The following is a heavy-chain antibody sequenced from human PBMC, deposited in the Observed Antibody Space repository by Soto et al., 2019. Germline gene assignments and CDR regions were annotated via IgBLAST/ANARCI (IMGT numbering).Heavy chain of an antibody. CDR3: ARDARGTRGFDEMDI. D-gene: IGHD3-9*01. V-gene: IGHV1-2*06. Sequence: GASVKVSCKASGYIFTGYHIHWVRQAPGRGLEWMGRINPNSGDTEYAQNFQGRVTMTRDTSFNLVYMEMSGLMSDDTAVYYCARDARGTRGFDEMDIWGQGTTVTVSS. CDR1: GYIFTGYH. CDR2: INPNSGDT. J-gene: IGHJ6*02.